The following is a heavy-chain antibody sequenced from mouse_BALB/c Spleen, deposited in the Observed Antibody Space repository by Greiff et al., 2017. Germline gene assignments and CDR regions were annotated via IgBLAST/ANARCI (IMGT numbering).Heavy chain of an antibody. J-gene: IGHJ2*01. CDR2: INPYNDGS. D-gene: IGHD2-4*01. CDR1: GYTFTSYV. Sequence: EVKLLESGPELVKPGASVKMSCKASGYTFTSYVMHWVKQKPGQGLEWIGYINPYNDGSKYNEKFKGKARLTSDKSSSTAYMELSSLTSEDSAVYYCARSGNDYDEKVAYWGQGTTLTVSS. CDR3: ARSGNDYDEKVAY. V-gene: IGHV1-14*01.